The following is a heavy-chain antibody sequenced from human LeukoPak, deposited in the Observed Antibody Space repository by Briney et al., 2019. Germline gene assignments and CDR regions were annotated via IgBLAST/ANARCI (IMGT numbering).Heavy chain of an antibody. CDR1: GFTFSDYY. Sequence: PGGSLRLSCAASGFTFSDYYMSWIRQAPGKGLEWVSYISSSGSTIYYADSVKGRFTISRDNAKNSLYLQMNSLRAEDTAVYYCARELGDYYYYYMDVWGKGTTVTVSS. J-gene: IGHJ6*03. D-gene: IGHD3-3*02. V-gene: IGHV3-11*01. CDR3: ARELGDYYYYYMDV. CDR2: ISSSGSTI.